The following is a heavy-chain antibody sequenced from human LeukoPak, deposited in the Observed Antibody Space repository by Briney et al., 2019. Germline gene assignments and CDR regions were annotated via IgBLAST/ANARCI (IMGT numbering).Heavy chain of an antibody. J-gene: IGHJ4*02. V-gene: IGHV3-53*01. CDR3: ARDLEWLRLVY. CDR2: ISNEGAT. D-gene: IGHD5-12*01. CDR1: GFSVSASY. Sequence: GGSLRLSCAASGFSVSASYMSWVRQAPGKGLESVSVISNEGATYYADSVKGRFTISRDNAKNSLYLQMNSLRAEDTAVYYCARDLEWLRLVYWGQGTLVTVSS.